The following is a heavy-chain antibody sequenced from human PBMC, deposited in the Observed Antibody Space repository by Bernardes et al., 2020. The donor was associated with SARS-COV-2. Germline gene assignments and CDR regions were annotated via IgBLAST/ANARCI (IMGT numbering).Heavy chain of an antibody. Sequence: GGSLRLSCAASGFTFSSYWMHWVRQAPGKGLVWVSRINSDGSSTSYADSVKGRFTISRDNAKNTLYLQMNSLRAEDTAVYYCARGAYRDDYYYYYMDVWGKGTTVTVSS. D-gene: IGHD1-26*01. CDR3: ARGAYRDDYYYYYMDV. CDR1: GFTFSSYW. CDR2: INSDGSST. V-gene: IGHV3-74*01. J-gene: IGHJ6*03.